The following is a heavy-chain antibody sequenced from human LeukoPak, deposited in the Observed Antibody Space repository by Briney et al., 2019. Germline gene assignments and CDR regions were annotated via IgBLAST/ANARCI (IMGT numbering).Heavy chain of an antibody. CDR1: GDSDSSNSAA. CDR2: TYYRSKWYN. J-gene: IGHJ3*02. D-gene: IGHD6-13*01. V-gene: IGHV6-1*01. CDR3: ARAEFVQQDDAFDI. Sequence: SQTLSLTCAISGDSDSSNSAAWNWIRQSPSRGLEWLGRTYYRSKWYNDYAVSVKSRITINPDTSKNQFSLQLNSVTPEDTAAYYSARAEFVQQDDAFDIWGQGTMVTFSS.